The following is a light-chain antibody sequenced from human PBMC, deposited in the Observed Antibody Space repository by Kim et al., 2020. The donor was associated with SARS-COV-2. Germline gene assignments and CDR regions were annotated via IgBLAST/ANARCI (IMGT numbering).Light chain of an antibody. CDR2: SDN. CDR3: HSNDNDQSGWV. CDR1: KPNIGAKFY. J-gene: IGLJ3*02. Sequence: QSVLTQPPSVSGAPGQRVTISCTRNKPNIGAKFYVHWYQVLPGMAPKLLIYSDNHRPSGVPDRFSGSKSGTSASLAITGLQAEDEGHYFCHSNDNDQSGWVFGGGTKVTVL. V-gene: IGLV1-40*01.